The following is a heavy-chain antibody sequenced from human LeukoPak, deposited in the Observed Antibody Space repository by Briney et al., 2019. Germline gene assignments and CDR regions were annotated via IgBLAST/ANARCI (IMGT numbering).Heavy chain of an antibody. CDR2: ISDYNGNT. J-gene: IGHJ4*02. CDR3: ARGRGYSYGANFDY. Sequence: ASVKVSCKASGYNLNTYGISWARQAPGQGLEWMGWISDYNGNTNYAQKFQGRVTMTTDTSTSTAYMELRSLRSDDTAVYYCARGRGYSYGANFDYWGQGTLVTVSS. V-gene: IGHV1-18*01. D-gene: IGHD5-18*01. CDR1: GYNLNTYG.